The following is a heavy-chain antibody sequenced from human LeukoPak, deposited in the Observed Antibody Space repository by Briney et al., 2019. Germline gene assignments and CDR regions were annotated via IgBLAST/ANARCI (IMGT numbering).Heavy chain of an antibody. Sequence: GGSLRLSCAASGFTFSSYGIHWVRQAPGKGLEWVAFIQNDGNNKFYADSVKGRFTISRDNSENTLYLQMNSLRTEDTAIYHCAKDEIQGVVGAGPGYWGQGTLVTVSS. J-gene: IGHJ4*02. V-gene: IGHV3-30*02. CDR1: GFTFSSYG. CDR2: IQNDGNNK. CDR3: AKDEIQGVVGAGPGY. D-gene: IGHD1-26*01.